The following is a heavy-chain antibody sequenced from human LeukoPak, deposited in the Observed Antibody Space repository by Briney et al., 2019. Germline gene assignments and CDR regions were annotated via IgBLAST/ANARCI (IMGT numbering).Heavy chain of an antibody. CDR1: GFTFDDYA. CDR2: ISWNSGSI. V-gene: IGHV3-9*01. CDR3: AKTCFEISYDSSGCFDY. D-gene: IGHD3-22*01. J-gene: IGHJ4*02. Sequence: GRSLRLSCAASGFTFDDYAMHWVRQAPGKGLEWVSGISWNSGSIGYADSVKGRFTISRDNAKNSLYLQMNSLRAEYTALYYCAKTCFEISYDSSGCFDYWGQGTLATVSS.